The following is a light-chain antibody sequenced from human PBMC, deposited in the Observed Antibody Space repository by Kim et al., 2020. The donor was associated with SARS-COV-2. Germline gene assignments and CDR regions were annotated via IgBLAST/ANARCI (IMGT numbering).Light chain of an antibody. CDR2: DVS. CDR3: SSYTSSSTLEV. J-gene: IGLJ1*01. CDR1: NSDVGGYNY. V-gene: IGLV2-14*03. Sequence: HSITISCTGTNSDVGGYNYVSWYQQHPGKVPKLMIFDVSYRTSVVSNRFSGSKSGNTASLTISGLQAEDEADYYCSSYTSSSTLEVFGTGTKVTVL.